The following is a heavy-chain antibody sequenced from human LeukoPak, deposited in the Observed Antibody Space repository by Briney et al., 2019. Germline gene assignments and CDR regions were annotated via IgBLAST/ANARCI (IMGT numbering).Heavy chain of an antibody. J-gene: IGHJ4*02. CDR1: GYTFSGYY. Sequence: ASVKVSCKASGYTFSGYYMHWVRQAPGQGLEWMGWINTNTGNPTYAQGFTGRFVFSLDTSVSTAYLQISSLKAEDTAVYYCARDARQWLVSYDYWGQGTLVTVSS. V-gene: IGHV7-4-1*02. D-gene: IGHD6-19*01. CDR2: INTNTGNP. CDR3: ARDARQWLVSYDY.